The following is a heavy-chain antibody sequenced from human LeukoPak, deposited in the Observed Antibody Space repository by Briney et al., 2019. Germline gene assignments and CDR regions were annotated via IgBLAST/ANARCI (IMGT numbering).Heavy chain of an antibody. J-gene: IGHJ6*03. Sequence: PSQTLSLTCTVSGGSISSSSYCWGWIRQPPGKGLEWIGSIYYSGSTYYNPSLKSRVTISVDTSKNQFSLKLSSVTAADTAVYYCARERTGYDFWSGYYPKYYYYYYMDVWGKGTTVTVSS. CDR1: GGSISSSSYC. CDR3: ARERTGYDFWSGYYPKYYYYYYMDV. V-gene: IGHV4-39*07. D-gene: IGHD3-3*01. CDR2: IYYSGST.